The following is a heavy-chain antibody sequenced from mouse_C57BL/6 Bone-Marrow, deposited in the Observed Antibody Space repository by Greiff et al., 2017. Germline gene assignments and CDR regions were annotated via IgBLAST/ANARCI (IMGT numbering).Heavy chain of an antibody. CDR3: AGGYYGSSSYYYAMDY. V-gene: IGHV1-54*01. CDR2: INPGSGGT. CDR1: GYAFTNYL. J-gene: IGHJ4*01. D-gene: IGHD1-1*01. Sequence: QVQLQQSGAELVRPGTSVKVSCKASGYAFTNYLIEWVKQRPGQGLEWIGVINPGSGGTNYNEKFKGKATLTADKSSSTAYMQLSSLTAKNSAAYFCAGGYYGSSSYYYAMDYWGQGTSVTVSS.